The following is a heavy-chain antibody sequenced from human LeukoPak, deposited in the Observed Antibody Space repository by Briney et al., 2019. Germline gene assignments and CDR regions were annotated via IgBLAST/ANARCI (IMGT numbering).Heavy chain of an antibody. CDR3: ARQGETYYDILTGYSPRGGIFDY. J-gene: IGHJ4*02. CDR1: GGSISSSSYY. V-gene: IGHV4-39*01. CDR2: IYYSGST. D-gene: IGHD3-9*01. Sequence: PSETLSLTCTVSGGSISSSSYYWGWIRQPPGKGLEWIGSIYYSGSTYYNPSLKSRVTISVNTSKNQFSLKLSSVTAADTAVYYCARQGETYYDILTGYSPRGGIFDYWGQGTLVTVSS.